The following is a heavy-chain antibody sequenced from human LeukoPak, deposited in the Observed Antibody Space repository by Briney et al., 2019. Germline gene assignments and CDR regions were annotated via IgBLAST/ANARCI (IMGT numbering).Heavy chain of an antibody. CDR1: GGSISSSNW. CDR2: IYHSGST. CDR3: ARPHTSLSITIFGVVITNYGMDV. D-gene: IGHD3-3*01. V-gene: IGHV4-4*02. J-gene: IGHJ6*02. Sequence: SETLSLTCAVSGGSISSSNWWSWVRQPPGKGLEWIGEIYHSGSTNYNPSLKSRVTISVDKSKNQFSLKLSSVTAADTAVYYCARPHTSLSITIFGVVITNYGMDVWGQGTRSPSP.